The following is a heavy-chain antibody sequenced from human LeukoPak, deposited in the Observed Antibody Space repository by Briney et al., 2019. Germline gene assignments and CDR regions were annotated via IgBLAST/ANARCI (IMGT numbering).Heavy chain of an antibody. J-gene: IGHJ1*01. CDR3: ARAPGGIVVVPAAISYFQH. CDR1: GFTFSSFG. D-gene: IGHD2-2*01. Sequence: PGRSLRLSCAASGFTFSSFGMYWVRQTPGKGLEWVAVISYDGSNKYYADSVKGRFTISRDNSKNTLYLQMNSLRAEDTAVYYCARAPGGIVVVPAAISYFQHWGQGTLVTVSS. CDR2: ISYDGSNK. V-gene: IGHV3-30*03.